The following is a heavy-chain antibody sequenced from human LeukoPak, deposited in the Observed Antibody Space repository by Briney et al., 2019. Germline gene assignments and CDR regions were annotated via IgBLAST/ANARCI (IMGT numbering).Heavy chain of an antibody. Sequence: ASVTVSCKGSGYTLTELSMHWVRQAPGKGLEWMGGFDPEDGETIYAQKFQGRVTMTEDTSTDTAYMQLSSLRSEDTAVYYCATLSSYFDYWGQGTLVTVSS. CDR2: FDPEDGET. CDR3: ATLSSYFDY. CDR1: GYTLTELS. V-gene: IGHV1-24*01. J-gene: IGHJ4*02. D-gene: IGHD3-3*02.